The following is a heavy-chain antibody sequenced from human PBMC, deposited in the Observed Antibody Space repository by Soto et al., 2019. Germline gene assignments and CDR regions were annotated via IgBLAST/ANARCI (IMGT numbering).Heavy chain of an antibody. CDR3: ARNKDTSSRYLLPDY. CDR2: VYYRGNT. V-gene: IGHV4-39*01. Sequence: SETLSLTCTASGGSISSSSYYWGWIRQPPGKGLEWIGSVYYRGNTYYNPSLKSRVTTSVDTSKNQFSLKLYSVTAADTALYYCARNKDTSSRYLLPDYCGQATLVTVP. J-gene: IGHJ4*02. CDR1: GGSISSSSYY. D-gene: IGHD6-13*01.